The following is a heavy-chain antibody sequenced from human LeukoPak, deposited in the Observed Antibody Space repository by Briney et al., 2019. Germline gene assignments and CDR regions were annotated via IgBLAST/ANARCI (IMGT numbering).Heavy chain of an antibody. Sequence: GGSLRLSCAASGFIVSSNYMSWVRQAPGKGLEWVSVIYTGGGTYNADSVKGRFTISRDNSENMLYLQMNSLRAEDTAVYFCARGNEESASGAAFDIWGQGTMVTVSS. J-gene: IGHJ3*02. CDR1: GFIVSSNY. V-gene: IGHV3-53*01. CDR3: ARGNEESASGAAFDI. CDR2: IYTGGGT. D-gene: IGHD3-10*01.